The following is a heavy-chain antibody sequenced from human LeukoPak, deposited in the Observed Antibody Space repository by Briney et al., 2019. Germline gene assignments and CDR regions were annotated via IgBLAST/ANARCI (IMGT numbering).Heavy chain of an antibody. J-gene: IGHJ4*02. CDR2: INSDGSST. Sequence: GGSLRLSCAASGFTFSSYWMHWVRQAPEKGLVWVSRINSDGSSTSYADSVKGRFTISRDNAKNTLYLQMNSLRAEDTAVYYCARSYGSGSYYAVSPSDYWGQGTLVTVSS. V-gene: IGHV3-74*01. CDR1: GFTFSSYW. CDR3: ARSYGSGSYYAVSPSDY. D-gene: IGHD3-10*01.